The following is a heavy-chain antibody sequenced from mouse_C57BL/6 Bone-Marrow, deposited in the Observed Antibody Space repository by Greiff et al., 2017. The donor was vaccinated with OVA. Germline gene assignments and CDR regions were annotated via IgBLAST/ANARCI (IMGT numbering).Heavy chain of an antibody. CDR1: GYTFTSYW. CDR2: IYPGSGST. D-gene: IGHD1-1*01. V-gene: IGHV1-55*01. CDR3: ARRGKYYRGYFDV. Sequence: QVQLKESGAELVKPGASVKMSCKASGYTFTSYWITWVKQRPGQGLEWIGDIYPGSGSTNYNEKFKSKATLTVDTSSSTAYMQLSSLTSEDSAVYYCARRGKYYRGYFDVWGTGTTVTVSS. J-gene: IGHJ1*03.